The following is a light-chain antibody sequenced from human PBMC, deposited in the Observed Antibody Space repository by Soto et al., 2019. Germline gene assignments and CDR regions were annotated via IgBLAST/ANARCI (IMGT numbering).Light chain of an antibody. CDR2: DAS. Sequence: ETVLTQSPATLSLSPGDRATLSCRASQSVSSYLAWYQQKPGQAPRLLIYDASNRATGIPARFSGSGSGTDFTLTISSLEPEDFAVYYCQQRSNWLTFGGGTKVDIK. J-gene: IGKJ4*01. CDR3: QQRSNWLT. CDR1: QSVSSY. V-gene: IGKV3-11*01.